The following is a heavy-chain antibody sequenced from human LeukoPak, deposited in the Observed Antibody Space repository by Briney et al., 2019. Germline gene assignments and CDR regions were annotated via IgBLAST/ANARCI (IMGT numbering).Heavy chain of an antibody. D-gene: IGHD1-26*01. CDR2: IWYDGSNK. Sequence: PGGSLRLSCAASGFTFSSYGMHWVRQAPGKGLEWVAVIWYDGSNKYYADSVKGRFTISRDNSKNTLYLQMNSLRAEDTAVYYCARDGGATAPRFDYWGQGTLVTVSS. CDR1: GFTFSSYG. V-gene: IGHV3-33*01. J-gene: IGHJ4*02. CDR3: ARDGGATAPRFDY.